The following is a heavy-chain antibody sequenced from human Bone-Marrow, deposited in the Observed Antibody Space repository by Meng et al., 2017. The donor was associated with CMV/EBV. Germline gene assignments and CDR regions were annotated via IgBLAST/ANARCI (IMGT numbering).Heavy chain of an antibody. J-gene: IGHJ5*02. CDR1: GGSITISNYY. V-gene: IGHV4-39*01. D-gene: IGHD2-2*01. Sequence: SETLSLTCAVSGGSITISNYYWAWIRQPPGKGLEWIGSIYYSGSTYYNPSLKSRVTISVDTSKNQFSLKLSSVTAADTAVYYCARDIVVVPAAFKNWFDPWGQGTLVTVSS. CDR3: ARDIVVVPAAFKNWFDP. CDR2: IYYSGST.